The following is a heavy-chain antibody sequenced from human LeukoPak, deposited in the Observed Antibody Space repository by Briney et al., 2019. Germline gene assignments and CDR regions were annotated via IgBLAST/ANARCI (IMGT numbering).Heavy chain of an antibody. CDR3: ARGGNLWSGYSYYFDY. CDR2: INHSGST. CDR1: GFTLSSYA. Sequence: GSLRLSCAASGFTLSSYAMSWVRQAPGKGLEWIGEINHSGSTNYNPSLKSRVTISVDTSKNQFSLKLSSVTAADTAVYYCARGGNLWSGYSYYFDYWGQGTLVTVSS. J-gene: IGHJ4*02. V-gene: IGHV4-34*01. D-gene: IGHD3-3*01.